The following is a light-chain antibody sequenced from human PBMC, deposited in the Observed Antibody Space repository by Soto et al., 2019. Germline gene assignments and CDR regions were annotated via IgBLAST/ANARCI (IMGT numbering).Light chain of an antibody. CDR3: QQNGGSPPYT. CDR2: GAS. J-gene: IGKJ2*01. Sequence: VLTQSPGTLSLSPGERATISCRASQSISSSCLAWYQHKPGQAPRLLIYGASSRASGIPHRFSGSGSGTDFTLTISTLEPEDCGVFYCQQNGGSPPYTFGQGTRLEIK. V-gene: IGKV3-20*01. CDR1: QSISSSC.